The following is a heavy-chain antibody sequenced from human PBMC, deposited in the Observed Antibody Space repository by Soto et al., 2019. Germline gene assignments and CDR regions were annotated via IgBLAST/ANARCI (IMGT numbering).Heavy chain of an antibody. D-gene: IGHD3-9*01. V-gene: IGHV2-5*02. Sequence: QITLKESGPTLVRPTQTLTLTCAFSGFSLSTSGVGVGWIRQPPGKALEWLAVIYWDDSKHYSPSLRSRLTITKDTSKNQVVLTMTNMDPMDTGTYYCAQKGPEDWPLDYWGQGTLVPVSS. CDR2: IYWDDSK. J-gene: IGHJ4*02. CDR3: AQKGPEDWPLDY. CDR1: GFSLSTSGVG.